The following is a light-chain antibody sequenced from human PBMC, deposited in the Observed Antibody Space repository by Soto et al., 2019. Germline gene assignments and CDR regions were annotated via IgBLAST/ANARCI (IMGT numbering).Light chain of an antibody. CDR3: SSYADRNNWGV. J-gene: IGLJ2*01. CDR2: EVS. V-gene: IGLV2-8*01. Sequence: QSALTQPPSASGSPGQSVTISCTGTSSDVGGYNYVSWYQQHPGKAPKLMIYEVSKRPSGVPDRFSGSKSGNTASLTVSGLQAEDEADYYCSSYADRNNWGVFGGGTKLTV. CDR1: SSDVGGYNY.